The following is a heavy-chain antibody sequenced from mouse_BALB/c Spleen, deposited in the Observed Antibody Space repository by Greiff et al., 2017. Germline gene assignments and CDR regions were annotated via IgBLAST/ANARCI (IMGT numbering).Heavy chain of an antibody. CDR2: INPGSGGT. CDR3: ARGTDYFDY. V-gene: IGHV1-54*01. D-gene: IGHD3-3*01. J-gene: IGHJ2*01. Sequence: QVQLKESGAELVRPGTSVKVSCKASGYAFTNYLIEWVKQRPGQGLEWIGVINPGSGGTNYNEKFKGKATLTADKSSSTAYMQLSSLTSDDSAVYFCARGTDYFDYWGQGTTLTVSS. CDR1: GYAFTNYL.